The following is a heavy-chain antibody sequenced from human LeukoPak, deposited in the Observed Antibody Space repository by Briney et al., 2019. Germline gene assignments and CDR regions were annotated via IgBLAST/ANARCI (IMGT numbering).Heavy chain of an antibody. V-gene: IGHV1-69*04. Sequence: SVKLSCKASGGTFSSYTISWVRQAPGQGLEWMGRIIPIIVIANYAQKFQGRVTINADKSTSTAYMDLSSLRSEDTAVYYCGRDISQLWYFDYWGQGTLVTVSS. J-gene: IGHJ4*02. CDR1: GGTFSSYT. CDR3: GRDISQLWYFDY. D-gene: IGHD5-18*01. CDR2: IIPIIVIA.